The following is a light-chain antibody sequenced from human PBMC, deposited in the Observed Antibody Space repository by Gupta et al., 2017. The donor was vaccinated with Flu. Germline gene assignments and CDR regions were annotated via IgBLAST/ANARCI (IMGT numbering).Light chain of an antibody. J-gene: IGKJ4*01. CDR1: QSVSNN. Sequence: EIVLTQSPATLSVSPGERATLSCGASQSVSNNLAWYQQKAGQAPRDLIYDASTRATGIPVRFSGSGSGTEFTLTISSLQSEDFAIYFCQQYNNWPLTFGGGTKVEMK. CDR3: QQYNNWPLT. V-gene: IGKV3-15*01. CDR2: DAS.